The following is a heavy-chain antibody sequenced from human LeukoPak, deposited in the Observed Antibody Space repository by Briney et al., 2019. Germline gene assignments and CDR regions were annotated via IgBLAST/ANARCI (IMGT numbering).Heavy chain of an antibody. Sequence: PSETLSLTCTVSGGSISSYYWSWIRQPPRKGPEWIGYIYNSWSTNYNPSLKSRVTISVDTSKNQFSLKLSSVTAADTAVYYCARHSVSGSSPHDYSGQGTLVTVSS. D-gene: IGHD3-10*01. CDR3: ARHSVSGSSPHDY. J-gene: IGHJ4*02. CDR1: GGSISSYY. V-gene: IGHV4-59*08. CDR2: IYNSWST.